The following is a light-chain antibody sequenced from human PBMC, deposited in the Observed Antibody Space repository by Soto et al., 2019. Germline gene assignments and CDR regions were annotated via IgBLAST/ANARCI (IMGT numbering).Light chain of an antibody. CDR2: WAS. J-gene: IGKJ1*01. Sequence: PHALAVPLWEKATMTCKPSHIGVSSSNYKNYLSWYQQRPGQPPKLLFYWASTRESGVPDRFSGSGSGTHFTLTITSLQAEDVAVYYCQQYYSSPPTFGQGTKVDIK. V-gene: IGKV4-1*01. CDR1: HIGVSSSNYKNY. CDR3: QQYYSSPPT.